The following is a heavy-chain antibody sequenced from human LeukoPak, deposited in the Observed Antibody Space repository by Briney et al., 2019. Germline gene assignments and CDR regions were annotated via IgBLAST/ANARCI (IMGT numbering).Heavy chain of an antibody. CDR1: GFTFSNYA. Sequence: PGGSLRLSCATSGFTFSNYAINWVRQAPGKGLEWVSAFSGNDGSTYYADSVRGRFTISRDNSKHTLYLQMTSLRAEDTAVYYCAKMNPRSYHMDVWGKGTTVTVSS. CDR2: FSGNDGST. D-gene: IGHD1-14*01. J-gene: IGHJ6*03. CDR3: AKMNPRSYHMDV. V-gene: IGHV3-23*01.